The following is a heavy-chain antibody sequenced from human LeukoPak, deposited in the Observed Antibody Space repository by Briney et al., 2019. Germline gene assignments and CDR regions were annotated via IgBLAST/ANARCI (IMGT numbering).Heavy chain of an antibody. CDR2: IRYDGSNK. Sequence: GGSLRLSCAASGFTFSSYGMHWVRQAPGKGLEGVAFIRYDGSNKYYADSVKGRFTISRDNSKNTLYLQMNSLRAEDTAAYYCAKRVSSGWYYYYYYMDVWGKGTTVTISS. CDR3: AKRVSSGWYYYYYYMDV. V-gene: IGHV3-30*02. J-gene: IGHJ6*03. D-gene: IGHD6-19*01. CDR1: GFTFSSYG.